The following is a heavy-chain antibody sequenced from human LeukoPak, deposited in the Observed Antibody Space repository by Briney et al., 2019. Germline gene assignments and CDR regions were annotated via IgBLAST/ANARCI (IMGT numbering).Heavy chain of an antibody. CDR1: GFTFSSYW. V-gene: IGHV3-30*02. CDR3: VKIPLWFGAGDC. D-gene: IGHD3-10*01. J-gene: IGHJ4*02. CDR2: IRYDGSNK. Sequence: GGSLRLSCTASGFTFSSYWMHWVRQAPGKGLEWVAFIRYDGSNKYYADSVKGRFTISRDNPKNTLYLQMNSLRPEDTAVYYCVKIPLWFGAGDCWGQGTLVTVSS.